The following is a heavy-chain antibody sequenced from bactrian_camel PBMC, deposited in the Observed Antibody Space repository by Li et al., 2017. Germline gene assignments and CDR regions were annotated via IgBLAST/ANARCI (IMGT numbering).Heavy chain of an antibody. Sequence: VQLVESGGASVQPGGSLTLSCVVSGYTSKSGCMGWFRQAPGKEREGVAVLDREGMIRYDDSVKGRFTISKDNAKNTLYLEMNSLKPEDTAVYYCAAEECATVDGDYNPDDTYWGQGTQVTVS. D-gene: IGHD4*01. V-gene: IGHV3S6*01. J-gene: IGHJ4*01. CDR2: LDREGMI. CDR3: AAEECATVDGDYNPDDTY. CDR1: GYTSKSGC.